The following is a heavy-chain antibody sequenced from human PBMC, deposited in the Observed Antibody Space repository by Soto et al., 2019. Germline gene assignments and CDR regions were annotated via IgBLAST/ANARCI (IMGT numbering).Heavy chain of an antibody. D-gene: IGHD5-12*01. V-gene: IGHV4-59*01. CDR2: RYYSGSA. J-gene: IGHJ6*02. CDR1: GDSIRNYY. CDR3: ARGTGTNTGARIYGMEV. Sequence: SETLSLTCTVSGDSIRNYYWSWIRQTPGKGLEWIGHRYYSGSANYNPSLKSRVTISVDTSKNQFSLNLNSVTPADTAVYYCARGTGTNTGARIYGMEVWGQGTTVTVSS.